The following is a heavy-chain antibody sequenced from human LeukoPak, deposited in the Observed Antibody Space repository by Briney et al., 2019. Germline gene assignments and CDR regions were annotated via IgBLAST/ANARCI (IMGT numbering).Heavy chain of an antibody. J-gene: IGHJ6*03. D-gene: IGHD6-6*01. CDR3: SRARRPYSSSTSILQRLDYYYYYYMDV. V-gene: IGHV4-30-4*02. CDR1: GGSISSGDYY. CDR2: IYYSGST. Sequence: SETLFLTCTVSGGSISSGDYYWSWIRQPPGKGLEWIGYIYYSGSTYYNPSLKSRVTISVDTSKNQFSLKLSSVTAADTAVYYCSRARRPYSSSTSILQRLDYYYYYYMDVWGKGTTVTVSS.